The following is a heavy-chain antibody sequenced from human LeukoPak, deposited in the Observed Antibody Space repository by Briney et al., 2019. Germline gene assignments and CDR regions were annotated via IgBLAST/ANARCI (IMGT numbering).Heavy chain of an antibody. D-gene: IGHD6-6*01. CDR2: ISGRGDRT. CDR1: GFSFSSYA. Sequence: GGSLRLSCAASGFSFSSYAMSWVRQAPGKGLEWVSAISGRGDRTYYADSVKGRFTISRDNSKNTLYLQMNSLRAEDTAVYYCAKEQSSSGFFDYWGQGTLVTVSS. J-gene: IGHJ4*02. V-gene: IGHV3-23*01. CDR3: AKEQSSSGFFDY.